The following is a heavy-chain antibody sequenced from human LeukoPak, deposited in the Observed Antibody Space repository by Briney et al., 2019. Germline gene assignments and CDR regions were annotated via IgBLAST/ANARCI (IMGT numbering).Heavy chain of an antibody. CDR2: INPNSGGT. Sequence: ASVKVSCKASGYTFTGYYMHWVRQAPGQGLEWMGWINPNSGGTNYAQKFQGRVTMTRDTSISTAYMELSRLRSDDTAVYYCARGVILWFGESRNWFDPWGQGTLVTVSS. D-gene: IGHD3-10*01. CDR3: ARGVILWFGESRNWFDP. V-gene: IGHV1-2*02. J-gene: IGHJ5*02. CDR1: GYTFTGYY.